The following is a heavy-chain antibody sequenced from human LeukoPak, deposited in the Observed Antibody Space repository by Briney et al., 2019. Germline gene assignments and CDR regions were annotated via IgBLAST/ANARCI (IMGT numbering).Heavy chain of an antibody. CDR3: ARDRGDYDYVWGSYRYTRLFDY. CDR2: ISAYNGNT. J-gene: IGHJ4*02. D-gene: IGHD3-16*02. CDR1: GYTFTSYG. Sequence: ASVKVSCKASGYTFTSYGISWVRQAPGQGLEWMGWISAYNGNTNYAQKLQGRVTMTTDTSTSTAYMELRSLRSDDTAVYYCARDRGDYDYVWGSYRYTRLFDYWGQGTLVTVSS. V-gene: IGHV1-18*04.